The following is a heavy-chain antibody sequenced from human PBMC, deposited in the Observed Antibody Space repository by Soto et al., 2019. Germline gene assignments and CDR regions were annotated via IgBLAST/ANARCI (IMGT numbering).Heavy chain of an antibody. CDR1: GYTFTGYY. J-gene: IGHJ6*02. Sequence: AASVKVSCKASGYTFTGYYMHWVRQAPGQGLEWMGWINPNSGGTNYAQKFQGRVTMTRDTSISTAYMELSRLRSDDTAVYYCATYSPGIAAAGRGRSYYYGMDVWGQGTTVTVSS. V-gene: IGHV1-2*02. CDR3: ATYSPGIAAAGRGRSYYYGMDV. CDR2: INPNSGGT. D-gene: IGHD6-13*01.